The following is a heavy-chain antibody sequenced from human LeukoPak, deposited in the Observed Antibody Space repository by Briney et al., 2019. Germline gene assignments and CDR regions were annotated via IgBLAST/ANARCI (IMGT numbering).Heavy chain of an antibody. V-gene: IGHV1-24*01. D-gene: IGHD3-3*01. CDR2: FDPEDGET. Sequence: ASVKVSCKASGYTFTSYYMHWVRQAPGKGLEWMGGFDPEDGETIYAQKFQGRVTMTEDTSTDTAYMELSSLRSEDTAVYYCATGFVWSGFKNWGQGTLVTVSS. CDR3: ATGFVWSGFKN. J-gene: IGHJ4*02. CDR1: GYTFTSYY.